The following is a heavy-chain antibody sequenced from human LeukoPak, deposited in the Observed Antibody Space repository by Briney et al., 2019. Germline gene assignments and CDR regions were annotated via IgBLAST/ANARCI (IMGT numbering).Heavy chain of an antibody. CDR1: GYTFTSYG. D-gene: IGHD3-10*01. Sequence: ASVQVSCKASGYTFTSYGFTWVRQAPGQGLEWMGWISGYNGNTNYAQKLQGRVTMTTDTSTSTAYMELRSLRSDDTAVYYCAISFGSDLPVGWGQGTLVTVSS. CDR2: ISGYNGNT. CDR3: AISFGSDLPVG. J-gene: IGHJ4*02. V-gene: IGHV1-18*04.